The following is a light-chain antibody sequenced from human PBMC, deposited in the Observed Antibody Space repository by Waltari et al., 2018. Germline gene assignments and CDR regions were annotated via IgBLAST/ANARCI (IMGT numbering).Light chain of an antibody. Sequence: EIVLTQSPGTLSLSPGERVTLSCRASQSVSRSYLAWYQQKPGQAPRLLTYDASNRATGSPDRFSGSGSGTDFTLPISRLEPEDFAVYYCQQYGGSPLTFGGGTKVEIK. CDR1: QSVSRSY. CDR3: QQYGGSPLT. V-gene: IGKV3-20*01. J-gene: IGKJ4*01. CDR2: DAS.